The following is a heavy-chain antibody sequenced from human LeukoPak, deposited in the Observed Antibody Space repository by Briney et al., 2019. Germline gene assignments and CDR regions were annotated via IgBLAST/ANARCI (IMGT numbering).Heavy chain of an antibody. CDR3: ARDLTMVRGSPTGVS. Sequence: PGGSLRLSCAASGFTFSDYYMSWIRQAPGKGLEWVSYISSSGSTIYYADSVKGRFTISRDNAKNTLYLQMNSLRAEDTAVYYCARDLTMVRGSPTGVSWGQGTLVTVSS. V-gene: IGHV3-11*04. CDR2: ISSSGSTI. J-gene: IGHJ5*02. CDR1: GFTFSDYY. D-gene: IGHD3-10*01.